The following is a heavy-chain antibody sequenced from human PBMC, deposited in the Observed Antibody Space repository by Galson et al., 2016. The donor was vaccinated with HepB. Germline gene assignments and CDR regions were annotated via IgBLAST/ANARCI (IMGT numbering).Heavy chain of an antibody. CDR2: IKQDGSER. V-gene: IGHV3-7*01. Sequence: SLRLSCAASRFTFSRFWMSWVRQAPGKGLEWVANIKQDGSERYYVDSVKGRFTISRDNAKNSLFLQMNSLRAEDTAVYYCARSGIYDFWSGYYKKRYYYQYGLDVWGKGAPVTVSS. J-gene: IGHJ6*04. CDR1: RFTFSRFW. D-gene: IGHD3-3*01. CDR3: ARSGIYDFWSGYYKKRYYYQYGLDV.